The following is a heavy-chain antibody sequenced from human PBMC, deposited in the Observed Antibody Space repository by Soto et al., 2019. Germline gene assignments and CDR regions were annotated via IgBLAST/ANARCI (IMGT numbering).Heavy chain of an antibody. D-gene: IGHD3-22*01. CDR3: TTQGVVVNDY. J-gene: IGHJ4*02. V-gene: IGHV3-15*01. CDR2: IKSKTDGGTT. CDR1: GFPFGDYG. Sequence: PGGSLRLSCAAFGFPFGDYGMSWVRQAPGKGLEWVGRIKSKTDGGTTDYAAPVKGRFTISRDDSKNTLYLQMNSLKTEDTAVYYCTTQGVVVNDYWGQGTLVTVSS.